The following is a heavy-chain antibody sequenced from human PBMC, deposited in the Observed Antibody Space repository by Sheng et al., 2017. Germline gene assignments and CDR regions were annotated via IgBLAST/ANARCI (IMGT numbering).Heavy chain of an antibody. J-gene: IGHJ6*03. D-gene: IGHD6-19*01. Sequence: QVQLVQSGGEVKKPGASVRVSCKASGYTFTDYGFTWVRQAPGQGLEWVGWISAYNGNINYAQKLQGRVTVTTDASTSTAYMELRSLRADDTAVYYCARDQWSSGEGYYMDVVGPRDHGHRLL. CDR2: ISAYNGNI. CDR3: ARDQWSSGEGYYMDV. CDR1: GYTFTDYG. V-gene: IGHV1-18*01.